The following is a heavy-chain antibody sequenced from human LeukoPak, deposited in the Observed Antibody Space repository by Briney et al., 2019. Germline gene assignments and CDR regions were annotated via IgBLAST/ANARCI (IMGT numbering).Heavy chain of an antibody. Sequence: GGSLRLSCAASGFTFSSYGMSWVRQAPGKGLEWVSAISGSGGSTYYADSVKGRFTISRDNSKNTLYLQMNSLRAEDTAVYYCAKEMRDGYNYYYYYMDVWGKGTTVTISS. CDR2: ISGSGGST. CDR3: AKEMRDGYNYYYYYMDV. D-gene: IGHD5-24*01. V-gene: IGHV3-23*01. J-gene: IGHJ6*03. CDR1: GFTFSSYG.